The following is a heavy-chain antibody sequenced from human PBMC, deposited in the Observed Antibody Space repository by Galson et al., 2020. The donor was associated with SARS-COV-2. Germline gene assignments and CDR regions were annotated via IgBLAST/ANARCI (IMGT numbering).Heavy chain of an antibody. D-gene: IGHD3-10*01. Sequence: ASETLSLTCTVFGGSINSYYWGWIRQPAGKGLEWIGRVHASGTTNYNPSLETRVTMSADTSKNQLSVKLNSVTAADTAVYYCARGYRDGSGSDNFVCWGQGTLVTVSS. CDR1: GGSINSYY. J-gene: IGHJ4*02. V-gene: IGHV4-4*07. CDR2: VHASGTT. CDR3: ARGYRDGSGSDNFVC.